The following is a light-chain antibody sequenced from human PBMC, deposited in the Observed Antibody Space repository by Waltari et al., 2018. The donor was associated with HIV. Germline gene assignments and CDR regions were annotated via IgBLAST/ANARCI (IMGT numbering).Light chain of an antibody. Sequence: ETVMTQSPGTLSASPGETVTLSCTASQSIDDKLAWYQQKPGQSPRLLIYAASTGATSVPGRFSGSGSGKQFTLTISNLQSEDSAVYYCQQYKNWPPLTFGQGTKVEIK. CDR2: AAS. V-gene: IGKV3-15*01. CDR1: QSIDDK. J-gene: IGKJ1*01. CDR3: QQYKNWPPLT.